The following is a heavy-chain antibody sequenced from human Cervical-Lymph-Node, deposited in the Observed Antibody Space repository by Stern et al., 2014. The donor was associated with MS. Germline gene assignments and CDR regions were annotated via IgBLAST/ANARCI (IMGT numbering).Heavy chain of an antibody. CDR3: ARTGYYDSGGYSDFDP. Sequence: VQLVESGGGVFQPGTSLRLSCATSGFTFSEYGIQWVRQAPGKGLEWVSLIWYDGTNKFYGDSVKGRFIISRDNSKNTVFLQVNSLRAEDTAVYYCARTGYYDSGGYSDFDPWGQGTLVTVSS. CDR1: GFTFSEYG. D-gene: IGHD3-22*01. V-gene: IGHV3-33*01. CDR2: IWYDGTNK. J-gene: IGHJ5*02.